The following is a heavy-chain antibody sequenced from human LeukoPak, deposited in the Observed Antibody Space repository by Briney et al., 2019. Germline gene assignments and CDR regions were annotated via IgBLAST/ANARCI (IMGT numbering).Heavy chain of an antibody. CDR1: GFTSSSYA. CDR2: ISYDGSNK. Sequence: GRSLRLSCAASGFTSSSYAMHWVRQAPGKGLEWVAVISYDGSNKYYADSVKGRFTISRDNSKNTLYLQMNSLRAEDTAVYYCARAVRYCSSTSCPKGTYYYYYGMDVWGKGTTVTVSS. V-gene: IGHV3-30*04. CDR3: ARAVRYCSSTSCPKGTYYYYYGMDV. D-gene: IGHD2-2*01. J-gene: IGHJ6*04.